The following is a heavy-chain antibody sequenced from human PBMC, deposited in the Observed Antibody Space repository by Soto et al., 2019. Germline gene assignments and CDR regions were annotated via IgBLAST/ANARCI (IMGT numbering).Heavy chain of an antibody. Sequence: SETLSLTCTVSGGSISSSSYYWGWIRQPPGKGLEWIGSIYYSGSTYYNPSLKSRVTISVDTSKNQFSLKLSSVTAADTAVYYCARQESGQQLVRVASDIWGQGTMVTVSS. V-gene: IGHV4-39*01. CDR3: ARQESGQQLVRVASDI. CDR2: IYYSGST. J-gene: IGHJ3*02. D-gene: IGHD6-13*01. CDR1: GGSISSSSYY.